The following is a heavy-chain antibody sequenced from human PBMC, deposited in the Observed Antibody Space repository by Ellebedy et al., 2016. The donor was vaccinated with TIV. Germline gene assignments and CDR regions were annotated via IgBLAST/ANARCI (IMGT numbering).Heavy chain of an antibody. J-gene: IGHJ4*02. Sequence: AASVKVSCKASGYTFTSYGISWVRQAPGQGLEWVGWVSAYTGEPNYAQKFQGRVTVTTDTSTSTAYLELRSLRSDDTAVYYCAREDSTNYGSGYDFWGQGTLVTVSS. CDR3: AREDSTNYGSGYDF. CDR1: GYTFTSYG. V-gene: IGHV1-18*01. CDR2: VSAYTGEP. D-gene: IGHD3-10*01.